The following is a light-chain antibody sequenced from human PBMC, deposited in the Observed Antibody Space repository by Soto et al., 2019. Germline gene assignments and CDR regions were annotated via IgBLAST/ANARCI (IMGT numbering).Light chain of an antibody. V-gene: IGLV2-14*01. J-gene: IGLJ2*01. Sequence: QSALTQPAYVSGSPGQSITISCTGTSRDVGGYNYVSWYLQHPGKAPKLMIYDVSNRPSGVSNRFSGSKSGNTASLTISGIQAEDEADYSCSSYTSSSTVVFGGGTQRTVL. CDR2: DVS. CDR3: SSYTSSSTVV. CDR1: SRDVGGYNY.